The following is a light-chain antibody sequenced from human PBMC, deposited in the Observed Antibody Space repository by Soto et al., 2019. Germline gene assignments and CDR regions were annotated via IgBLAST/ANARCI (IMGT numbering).Light chain of an antibody. CDR3: SSYGGNTNYV. V-gene: IGLV2-8*01. CDR1: SSDVGLYDY. CDR2: EVT. Sequence: QSALAQPPSASGSPGQSVTISCTGTSSDVGLYDYVSWYQQHPGKVPKLLIYEVTQRPSGVPDRFSGSKSGNTASLTVSGLQAEDEADYYCSSYGGNTNYVFGTGNKVTV. J-gene: IGLJ1*01.